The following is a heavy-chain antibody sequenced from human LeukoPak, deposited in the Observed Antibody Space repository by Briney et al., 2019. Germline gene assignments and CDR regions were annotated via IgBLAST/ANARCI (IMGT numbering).Heavy chain of an antibody. V-gene: IGHV3-23*01. Sequence: PGGSLRFSCAASGFTFSSYAMSWVRQAPGKGLEWVSAISGGGGSTYYADSVKGRFTISRDNSKNTLYLQMNSLRAEDTAVYYCSSGYYLPDDYWGQGTLVTVSS. CDR1: GFTFSSYA. D-gene: IGHD3-22*01. CDR2: ISGGGGST. J-gene: IGHJ4*02. CDR3: SSGYYLPDDY.